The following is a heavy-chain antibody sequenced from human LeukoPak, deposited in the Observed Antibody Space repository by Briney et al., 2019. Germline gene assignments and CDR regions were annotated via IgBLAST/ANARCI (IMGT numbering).Heavy chain of an antibody. Sequence: SGTLSLTCAVSGGSISSSNWWSWVRQPPGKGLEWIGEIYYSGSTNYNPSLKSRVTISVDKSKNQFSLKLSSVTAADTAVYYCARVGDGSIVVVPAAQYYFDYWGQGTLVTVSS. J-gene: IGHJ4*02. CDR3: ARVGDGSIVVVPAAQYYFDY. CDR1: GGSISSSNW. CDR2: IYYSGST. D-gene: IGHD2-2*01. V-gene: IGHV4-4*02.